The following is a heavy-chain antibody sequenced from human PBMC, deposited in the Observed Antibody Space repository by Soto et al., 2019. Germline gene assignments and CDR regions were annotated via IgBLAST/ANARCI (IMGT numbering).Heavy chain of an antibody. J-gene: IGHJ6*02. Sequence: PSETLSLTXTVSGGSISSGDYYWSWIRQPPGKGLEWIGYIYYSGSTYYNPSLKSRVTISVDTSKNQFSLKLSSVTAADTAVYYCARAKYDSSGYYRGNSLHGMDVWGQGTTVTVSS. V-gene: IGHV4-30-4*01. D-gene: IGHD3-22*01. CDR2: IYYSGST. CDR3: ARAKYDSSGYYRGNSLHGMDV. CDR1: GGSISSGDYY.